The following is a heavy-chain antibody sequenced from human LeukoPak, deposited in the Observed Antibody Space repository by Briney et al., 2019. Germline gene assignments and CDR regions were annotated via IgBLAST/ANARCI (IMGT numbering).Heavy chain of an antibody. D-gene: IGHD2-15*01. CDR3: ARNGRGAFDI. Sequence: GGSLRLSCAAPGFTLSRHYMSWVRQAPGKGLEWVSVISSGGDTYYTVSVTGRFAISRDNSKNTLYLQMSSLRVEDTAVYYCARNGRGAFDIWGQGTMVTVSS. V-gene: IGHV3-53*01. CDR1: GFTLSRHY. J-gene: IGHJ3*02. CDR2: ISSGGDT.